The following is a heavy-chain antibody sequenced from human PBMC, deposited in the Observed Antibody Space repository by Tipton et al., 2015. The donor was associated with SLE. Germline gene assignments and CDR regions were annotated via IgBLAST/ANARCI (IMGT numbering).Heavy chain of an antibody. J-gene: IGHJ1*01. CDR3: ARHGSLRSPLQH. V-gene: IGHV4-34*01. CDR2: INHSGST. CDR1: GGSFSGYY. D-gene: IGHD3-3*01. Sequence: TLSLTCAVYGGSFSGYYWSWIRQPPGKGLEWIGEINHSGSTNYNPSLKSRVTISADTSKNQFSLKLTSVTAADTAVYYCARHGSLRSPLQHWGQGTLVTVSS.